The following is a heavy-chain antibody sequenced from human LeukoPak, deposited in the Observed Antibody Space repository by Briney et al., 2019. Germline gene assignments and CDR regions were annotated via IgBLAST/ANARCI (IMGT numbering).Heavy chain of an antibody. CDR3: AKTMIVVVITGGVDY. D-gene: IGHD3-22*01. CDR2: ISCSGGST. Sequence: GGSLRLSCAASGFTLSSYAMSWVRQAPGKGLEGVSAISCSGGSTYYADSVKGRFTISRDNSKNTLYLQMNSLRAEDTAVYYCAKTMIVVVITGGVDYWGQGTLVTVSS. V-gene: IGHV3-23*01. CDR1: GFTLSSYA. J-gene: IGHJ4*02.